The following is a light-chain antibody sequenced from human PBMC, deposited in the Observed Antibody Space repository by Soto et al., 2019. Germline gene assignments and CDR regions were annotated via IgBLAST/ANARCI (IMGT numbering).Light chain of an antibody. CDR3: QQYGSSPVT. Sequence: DIVLTQSPGTLSLSPGERATLFCRASQSVGSTYLAWYQQKPGVAPRLLIYGVSSRVTGIPDRFSGSGSGTDFTLTISRLEPEDFAVYYCQQYGSSPVTFGQGTKVDIK. CDR1: QSVGSTY. V-gene: IGKV3-20*01. J-gene: IGKJ1*01. CDR2: GVS.